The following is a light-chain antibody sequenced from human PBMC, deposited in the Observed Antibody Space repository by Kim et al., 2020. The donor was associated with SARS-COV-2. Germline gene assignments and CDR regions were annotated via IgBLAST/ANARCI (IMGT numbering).Light chain of an antibody. J-gene: IGLJ3*02. CDR2: QDS. V-gene: IGLV3-1*01. Sequence: SYELTQPPSVSVSPGQTASITCSGDKLGDKYACWYQQKPGQSPVLLFYQDSKRLSGIPERFSGSNSGNTATLTISGTQAMDEADYYCQAWDSSRWVFGGGTQRTVL. CDR1: KLGDKY. CDR3: QAWDSSRWV.